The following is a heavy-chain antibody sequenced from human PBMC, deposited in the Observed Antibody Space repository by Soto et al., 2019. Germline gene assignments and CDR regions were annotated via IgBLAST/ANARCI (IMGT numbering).Heavy chain of an antibody. CDR2: IYYSGST. CDR1: GGSISTNNYY. Sequence: SETLSLTCTVSGGSISTNNYYWGWIRQAPGKGLEWIGSIYYSGSTHYNPSLKSRVTISVDTSKDQFSLELSSVTAADTAVYYCARTAGDSTGSYHRFEYWGQGNLVTVSS. CDR3: ARTAGDSTGSYHRFEY. V-gene: IGHV4-39*01. J-gene: IGHJ4*02. D-gene: IGHD3-22*01.